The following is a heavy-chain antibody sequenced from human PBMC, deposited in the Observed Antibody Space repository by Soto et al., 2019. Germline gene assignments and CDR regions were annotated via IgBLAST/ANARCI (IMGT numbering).Heavy chain of an antibody. CDR2: IAVGSGNT. V-gene: IGHV1-58*01. D-gene: IGHD3-10*01. J-gene: IGHJ6*02. CDR3: AAGSLLWFGELLVAPSYYYGMDV. CDR1: GSTFTSSA. Sequence: GASVKVSCKASGSTFTSSAVQWVRQARGQRLEWTGRIAVGSGNTDYAQKFHERVTITRDMSTTTAYMELSSLRPEDTAVYYCAAGSLLWFGELLVAPSYYYGMDVWGQGTTVTVSS.